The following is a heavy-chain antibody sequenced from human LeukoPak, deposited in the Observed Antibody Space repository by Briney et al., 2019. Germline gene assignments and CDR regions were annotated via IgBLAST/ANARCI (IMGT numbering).Heavy chain of an antibody. Sequence: PPETLSLTCTVSGDSISSYYWSWIRQPPGKGLEWIGDIYFSGRTSYNPSLKSRVTISIDTSKNQFSLKLSSVTAADTAVYYCARRCSSASCSFDYWGQGTLVTVSS. V-gene: IGHV4-59*08. J-gene: IGHJ4*02. CDR3: ARRCSSASCSFDY. CDR2: IYFSGRT. D-gene: IGHD2-2*01. CDR1: GDSISSYY.